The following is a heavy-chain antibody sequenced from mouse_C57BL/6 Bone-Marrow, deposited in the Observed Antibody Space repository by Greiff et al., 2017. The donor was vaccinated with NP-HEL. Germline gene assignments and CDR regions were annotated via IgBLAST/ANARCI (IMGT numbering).Heavy chain of an antibody. V-gene: IGHV1-81*01. CDR1: GYTFTSYG. CDR3: ARSRSTMVTTPIAY. J-gene: IGHJ3*01. CDR2: IYPRSGHT. D-gene: IGHD2-2*01. Sequence: HVQLKQSGAELARPGASVKLSCKASGYTFTSYGISWVKQRTGQGLEWIGVIYPRSGHTYYNEKFKGKATLTADNTSSKAYMELRSLTSEDTAVDFCARSRSTMVTTPIAYWGQGTLVTVSA.